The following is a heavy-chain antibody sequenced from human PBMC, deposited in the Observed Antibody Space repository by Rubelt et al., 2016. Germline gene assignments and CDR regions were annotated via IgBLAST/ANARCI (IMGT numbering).Heavy chain of an antibody. Sequence: QVQLQQWGAGLLKPSETLSLTCAVYGGSFSGYYWSWIRQPPGKGLEWIGEINHSGSTNYNPSLKSRVTISVDTSKNQFSLKLSSVTAADTAVYYCARSLGYYTSGWSTFDYWGQGALVTVSS. D-gene: IGHD6-19*01. CDR1: GGSFSGYY. V-gene: IGHV4-34*01. CDR3: ARSLGYYTSGWSTFDY. J-gene: IGHJ4*02. CDR2: INHSGST.